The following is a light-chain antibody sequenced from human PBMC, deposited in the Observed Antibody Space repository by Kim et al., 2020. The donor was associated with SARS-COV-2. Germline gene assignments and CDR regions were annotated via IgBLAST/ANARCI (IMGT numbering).Light chain of an antibody. Sequence: LSPGERAPLSCRASQRISGYLAWYQQNPGQAPRLFIVNASQRATGIPARFSGSWSGTDFTLTISSLEPEDFAVYYCQQRNNWPFTFGEGTKVDIK. J-gene: IGKJ4*01. CDR1: QRISGY. CDR3: QQRNNWPFT. CDR2: NAS. V-gene: IGKV3-11*01.